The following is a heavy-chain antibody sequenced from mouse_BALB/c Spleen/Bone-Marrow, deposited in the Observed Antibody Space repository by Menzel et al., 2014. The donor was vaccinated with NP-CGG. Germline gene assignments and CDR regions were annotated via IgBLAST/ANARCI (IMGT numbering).Heavy chain of an antibody. Sequence: EVHLVESGGGLVQPGGSLRLSCATSGFTFTDYYMSWVRPPPGKALEWLGSIRNKSNGYTTEYSASVKGRFTISRDNSQSILYLQMNTLRAEDSATYYCARDYYGNIYAMDYWGQGTSVTVSS. D-gene: IGHD1-1*01. CDR1: GFTFTDYY. CDR2: IRNKSNGYTT. V-gene: IGHV7-3*02. J-gene: IGHJ4*01. CDR3: ARDYYGNIYAMDY.